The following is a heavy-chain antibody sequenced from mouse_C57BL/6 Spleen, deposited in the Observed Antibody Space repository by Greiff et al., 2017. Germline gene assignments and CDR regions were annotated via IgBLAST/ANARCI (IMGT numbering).Heavy chain of an antibody. Sequence: EVQRVASGGGLVKPGGSLKLSCAASGFTFSSYAMSWVRQPPEKRLELVATISDGGSYTYYPDHVKGRFTIARDNAKNNLYLQMSHLKSEDTAMYYCARDPYGNYYFDYWGQGTTLTVSS. D-gene: IGHD2-1*01. CDR3: ARDPYGNYYFDY. CDR2: ISDGGSYT. J-gene: IGHJ2*01. V-gene: IGHV5-4*01. CDR1: GFTFSSYA.